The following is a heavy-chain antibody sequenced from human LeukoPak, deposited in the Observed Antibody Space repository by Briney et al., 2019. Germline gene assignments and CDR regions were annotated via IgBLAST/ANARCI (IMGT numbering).Heavy chain of an antibody. J-gene: IGHJ3*02. CDR3: AKSSGYGLVDI. Sequence: PSETLSLTCTVSGGSISTSNYYWVCIRQPPGKGLEGIGNIFYSGSNYYSPTLRSRVTISLDTSRNQFCLKVNSVTAADTAVYYCAKSSGYGLVDIWGEGTMVTVSS. CDR2: IFYSGSN. D-gene: IGHD3-22*01. V-gene: IGHV4-39*07. CDR1: GGSISTSNYY.